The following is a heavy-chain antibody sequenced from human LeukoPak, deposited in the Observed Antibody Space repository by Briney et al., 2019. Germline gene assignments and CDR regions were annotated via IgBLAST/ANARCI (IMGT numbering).Heavy chain of an antibody. J-gene: IGHJ6*02. CDR1: GGSFSGYY. D-gene: IGHD5-18*01. CDR3: ARGAGYSYGYYGMDV. V-gene: IGHV4-34*01. CDR2: INHSGST. Sequence: PSETLSLTCAVYGGSFSGYYWSWIRQPPGKGLEWIGEINHSGSTNYNPSLKSRVTISVDTSKNQFSLKLSSVTAADTAVYYCARGAGYSYGYYGMDVWGQGTTVTVSS.